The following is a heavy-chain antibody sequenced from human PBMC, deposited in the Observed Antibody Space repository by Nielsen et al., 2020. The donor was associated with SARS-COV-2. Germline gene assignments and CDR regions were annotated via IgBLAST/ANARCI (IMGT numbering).Heavy chain of an antibody. J-gene: IGHJ4*02. CDR1: GLTVIGNY. CDR2: IEEHGGEG. CDR3: GRDRSPSL. D-gene: IGHD1-26*01. Sequence: GESLKISCAASGLTVIGNYMTWVRQAPGKGLEWVANIEEHGGEGFYVDSVEGRFTISRDNTKRSLYLQMRGLKAEDTAIYFCGRDRSPSLWGQGTVVTVSS. V-gene: IGHV3-7*03.